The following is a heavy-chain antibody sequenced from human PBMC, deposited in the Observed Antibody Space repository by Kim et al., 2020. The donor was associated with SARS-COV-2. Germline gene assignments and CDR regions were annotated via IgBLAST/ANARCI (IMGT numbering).Heavy chain of an antibody. Sequence: KGRFTISRDNAKNSLYLQMNSLRAEGSAVYYCARGLGRWLQLNSPTWFDYWGQGTLVTVSS. D-gene: IGHD5-12*01. J-gene: IGHJ4*02. V-gene: IGHV3-11*05. CDR3: ARGLGRWLQLNSPTWFDY.